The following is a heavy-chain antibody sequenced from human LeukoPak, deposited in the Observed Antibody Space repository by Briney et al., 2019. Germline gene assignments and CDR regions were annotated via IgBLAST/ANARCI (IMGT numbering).Heavy chain of an antibody. CDR3: ARNLGYSSGWYISY. CDR2: IKQDGSEK. J-gene: IGHJ4*02. Sequence: PGGSLRLSCAASGFTFSSYWMSWVRQAPGKGLEWVANIKQDGSEKYYVDSVKGRFTISRDNAKNSLYLQMNSLRAEDTAVYYCARNLGYSSGWYISYWGQGTLVTVSS. V-gene: IGHV3-7*01. D-gene: IGHD6-19*01. CDR1: GFTFSSYW.